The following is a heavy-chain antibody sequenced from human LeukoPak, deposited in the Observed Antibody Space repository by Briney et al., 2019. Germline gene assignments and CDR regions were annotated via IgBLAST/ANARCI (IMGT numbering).Heavy chain of an antibody. Sequence: SETLSLTCTVSGGSISSSSYYWGWIRQPPGKGLEWIGSIYYSGSTYYNPSLKSRVTISVDTSKNQFSLKLSSVTAADTAVYYCARDRGPYYDILTGPHAFDIWGQGTMVTVSS. V-gene: IGHV4-39*07. D-gene: IGHD3-9*01. J-gene: IGHJ3*02. CDR1: GGSISSSSYY. CDR2: IYYSGST. CDR3: ARDRGPYYDILTGPHAFDI.